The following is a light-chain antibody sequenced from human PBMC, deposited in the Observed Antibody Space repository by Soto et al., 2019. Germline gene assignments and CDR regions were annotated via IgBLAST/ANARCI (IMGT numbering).Light chain of an antibody. J-gene: IGLJ3*02. CDR1: SSDVGGYNY. Sequence: QSALTQPRSVSGSPGQSVTISCTGTSSDVGGYNYVSWYQRHPGKAPKLMIYDVSKRPSGVPDRFSGSKSGNTASLTISGLQAEDEADYYCCSYAGSYTSRVFGGGTQLTVL. CDR3: CSYAGSYTSRV. CDR2: DVS. V-gene: IGLV2-11*01.